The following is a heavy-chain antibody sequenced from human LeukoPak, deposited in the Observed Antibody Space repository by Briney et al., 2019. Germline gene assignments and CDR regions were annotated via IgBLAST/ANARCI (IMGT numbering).Heavy chain of an antibody. V-gene: IGHV1-46*01. CDR2: INPSGGST. CDR1: GYTFTSYY. CDR3: VKDGEYYGSGSVGWFDP. D-gene: IGHD3-10*01. J-gene: IGHJ5*02. Sequence: ASVKVSCKASGYTFTSYYMHWVRQAPGQGLEWMGIINPSGGSTSYAQKFQGRVTMTRDMSTSTVYMELSSLRSEDTAVYYCVKDGEYYGSGSVGWFDPWGQGTLVTVSS.